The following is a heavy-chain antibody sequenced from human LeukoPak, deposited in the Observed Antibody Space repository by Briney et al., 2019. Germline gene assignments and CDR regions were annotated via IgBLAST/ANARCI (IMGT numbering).Heavy chain of an antibody. Sequence: PSETLSLTCTVSGGSISSSNYYWGWLRQPPGKGLEWIGSMYYSGSTYYNPSLKSRVTISVDTSKNQFSLRLSSVTAADTAVYYCASSGSYAGEIYWGQGTLVTVSS. CDR3: ASSGSYAGEIY. V-gene: IGHV4-39*07. CDR1: GGSISSSNYY. J-gene: IGHJ4*02. CDR2: MYYSGST. D-gene: IGHD3-16*01.